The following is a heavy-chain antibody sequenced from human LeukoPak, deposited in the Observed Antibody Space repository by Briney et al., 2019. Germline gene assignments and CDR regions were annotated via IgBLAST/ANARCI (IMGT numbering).Heavy chain of an antibody. D-gene: IGHD3-10*01. CDR2: ISYDGSNK. V-gene: IGHV3-30-3*01. CDR1: GFTFSSYA. J-gene: IGHJ4*02. Sequence: QSGGSLRLSCAASGFTFSSYAMHWVRQAPGKGLEWVAVISYDGSNKYYADSVKGRFTISRDNSKNTLYLQMNSLRAEDTAVYYCARDRDRDSYGSGSYHDYWGQGTLVTVSS. CDR3: ARDRDRDSYGSGSYHDY.